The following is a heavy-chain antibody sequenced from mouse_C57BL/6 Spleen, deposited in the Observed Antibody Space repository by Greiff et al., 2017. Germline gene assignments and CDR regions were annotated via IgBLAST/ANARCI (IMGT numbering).Heavy chain of an antibody. CDR3: ARFPTTVVEDWDFDG. J-gene: IGHJ1*03. CDR1: GYTFTSYW. Sequence: QVQLKQPGAELVKPGASVKLSCKASGYTFTSYWMHWVKQRPGRGLEWIGRIDPNSGGTKYNEKFKSKATLTVDQPSSTAYMQLSSLTSEDSAVYYCARFPTTVVEDWDFDGWGTGATVTASS. D-gene: IGHD1-1*01. V-gene: IGHV1-72*01. CDR2: IDPNSGGT.